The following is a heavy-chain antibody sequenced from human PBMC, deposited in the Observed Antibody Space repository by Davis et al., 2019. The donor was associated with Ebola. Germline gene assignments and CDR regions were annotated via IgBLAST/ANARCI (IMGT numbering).Heavy chain of an antibody. Sequence: SVKVSCKASGNTISTYTIDWVRQAPGQGLEWMGGIIPLFGTTNYAQKFRGRVMITADKSTRIAYMELNSLTSDDTAVYYCATPTTKGFDYWGQGTLVTVSS. J-gene: IGHJ4*02. CDR1: GNTISTYT. V-gene: IGHV1-69*06. CDR2: IIPLFGTT. D-gene: IGHD1-14*01. CDR3: ATPTTKGFDY.